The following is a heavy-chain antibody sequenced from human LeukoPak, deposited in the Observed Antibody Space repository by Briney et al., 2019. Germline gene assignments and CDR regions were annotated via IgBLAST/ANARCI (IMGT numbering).Heavy chain of an antibody. CDR3: ARAQVYYGSFDY. V-gene: IGHV1-18*01. CDR1: GYTFTSYG. Sequence: ASVKVSCKASGYTFTSYGISWVRQAPGQGLEWMGWISAYNGNTNYAQTLQGRVTMTTDTSTSKDYMELRSLRSDDTAVYYCARAQVYYGSFDYWGQGTLVTVSS. J-gene: IGHJ4*02. D-gene: IGHD3-22*01. CDR2: ISAYNGNT.